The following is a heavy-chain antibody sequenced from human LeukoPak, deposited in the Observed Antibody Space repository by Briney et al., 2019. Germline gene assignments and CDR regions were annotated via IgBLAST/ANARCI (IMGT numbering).Heavy chain of an antibody. CDR1: GFTFSDYY. CDR3: AKVSWSGTAMAFDY. V-gene: IGHV3-11*01. Sequence: GGSLRLSCAASGFTFSDYYMSWIRQAPGKGLEWVSYISSSGSTIYYADSVKGRFTISRDNAKNSLYLQMNSLRAEDTAVYYCAKVSWSGTAMAFDYWGQGTLVTVSS. CDR2: ISSSGSTI. D-gene: IGHD5-18*01. J-gene: IGHJ4*02.